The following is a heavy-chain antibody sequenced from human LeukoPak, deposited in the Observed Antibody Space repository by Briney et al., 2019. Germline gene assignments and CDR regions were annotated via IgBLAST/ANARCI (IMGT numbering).Heavy chain of an antibody. J-gene: IGHJ4*02. CDR2: IIPIFGTA. V-gene: IGHV1-69*01. D-gene: IGHD3-9*01. Sequence: SVKVSCKASGGTFSSYAMSWVRQAPGQGLEWMGGIIPIFGTANYAQKFQGRVTITADESTSTAYMELSSLRSEDTAVYYCARINHYDILTGYYDWGQGTLVTVSS. CDR3: ARINHYDILTGYYD. CDR1: GGTFSSYA.